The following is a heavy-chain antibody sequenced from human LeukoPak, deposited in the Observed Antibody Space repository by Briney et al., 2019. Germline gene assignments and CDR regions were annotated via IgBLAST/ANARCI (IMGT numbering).Heavy chain of an antibody. J-gene: IGHJ6*02. CDR3: ARVRAGYCTSTSCYTGMDV. V-gene: IGHV3-30*03. D-gene: IGHD2-2*01. CDR1: AFTLSSYG. Sequence: GGSLRLSCAASAFTLSSYGMHWVRQAPGNGLEWVALISYDGSNEYYADSVRGRFTISRDNSKFTLYMQMNSLRAEDTAVYYCARVRAGYCTSTSCYTGMDVWGQGTTVTVSS. CDR2: ISYDGSNE.